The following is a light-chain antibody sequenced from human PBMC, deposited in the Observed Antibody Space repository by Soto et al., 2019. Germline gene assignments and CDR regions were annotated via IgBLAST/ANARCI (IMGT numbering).Light chain of an antibody. V-gene: IGLV2-23*01. CDR1: SSDVGSYNL. CDR3: CSYAGSVV. Sequence: QSALTQPASVSGSPGQSITISCTGTSSDVGSYNLVSWYQQHPGKAPKLMIYEGPKRPSGVSNRFSGSKSGNTASLTISGLQAEDDADYYCCSYAGSVVFGGGTKLTVL. J-gene: IGLJ2*01. CDR2: EGP.